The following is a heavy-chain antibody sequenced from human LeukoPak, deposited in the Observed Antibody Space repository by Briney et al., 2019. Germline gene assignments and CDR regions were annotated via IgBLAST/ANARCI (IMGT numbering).Heavy chain of an antibody. J-gene: IGHJ6*03. Sequence: GGSLRLSCTASGFTFSDYYMNWIRQTPGKGLEWVSYISGSGNTIYADSVKGRFTISRDNAKNSLYLQMNSLRAEDTAVYYCARDPYSGSYSDYYYYYMDVWGKGTTVTVYS. D-gene: IGHD1-26*01. CDR3: ARDPYSGSYSDYYYYYMDV. V-gene: IGHV3-11*04. CDR2: ISGSGNTI. CDR1: GFTFSDYY.